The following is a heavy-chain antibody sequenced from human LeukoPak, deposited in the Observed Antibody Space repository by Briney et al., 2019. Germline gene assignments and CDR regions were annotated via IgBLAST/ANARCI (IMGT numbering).Heavy chain of an antibody. CDR2: INPNSGGT. Sequence: ASVKVSCKASGYTFTGYSVHWVRQAPGQGLEWMGWINPNSGGTKYALKFQGRVTMTRDTSISTAYMELSRLTSDDTAVYYCARRESGYDSFDYWGQGTLVTVSS. CDR3: ARRESGYDSFDY. V-gene: IGHV1-2*02. D-gene: IGHD5-12*01. CDR1: GYTFTGYS. J-gene: IGHJ4*02.